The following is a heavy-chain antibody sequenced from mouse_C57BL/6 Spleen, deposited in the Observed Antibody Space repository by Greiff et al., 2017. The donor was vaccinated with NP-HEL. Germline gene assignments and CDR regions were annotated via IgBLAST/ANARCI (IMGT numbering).Heavy chain of an antibody. Sequence: QVQLQQPGTELVKPGASVKLSCKASGYTFTSYWMHWVKQRPGQGLEWIGNINPSNGGTNYNEKFKSKATLTVDKSSSTAYMQLSSLAYEDSAVYDCARYRRLEAMDYWGQGTSVTVSS. J-gene: IGHJ4*01. CDR2: INPSNGGT. V-gene: IGHV1-53*01. CDR1: GYTFTSYW. CDR3: ARYRRLEAMDY.